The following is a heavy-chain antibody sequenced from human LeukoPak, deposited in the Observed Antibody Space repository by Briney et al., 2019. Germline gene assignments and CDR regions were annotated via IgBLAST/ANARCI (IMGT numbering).Heavy chain of an antibody. CDR1: GFTFSNYG. Sequence: PGGSLRLSCSASGFTFSNYGMSWVRQAPGKGLEWVSAINDGVGRAFYADAVRGRFTISRDNSQNTLYLQMNSLRAEDTAIYYCAKCGDSYYYGMDVWGQGTTVTVSS. J-gene: IGHJ6*02. V-gene: IGHV3-23*01. D-gene: IGHD4-17*01. CDR2: INDGVGRA. CDR3: AKCGDSYYYGMDV.